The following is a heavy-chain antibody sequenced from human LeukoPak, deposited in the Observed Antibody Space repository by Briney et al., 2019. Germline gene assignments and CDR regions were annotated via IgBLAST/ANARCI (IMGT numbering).Heavy chain of an antibody. CDR2: INPNSGGT. J-gene: IGHJ4*02. D-gene: IGHD3-10*01. CDR1: GYTFTSYD. CDR3: ARWGLLWFGEE. Sequence: ASVKVSCKASGYTFTSYDINWVRQATGQGLEWMGWINPNSGGTNYAQKFQGRVTMTRDTSISTAYMELSRLRSDDTAVYYCARWGLLWFGEEWGQGTLVTVSS. V-gene: IGHV1-2*02.